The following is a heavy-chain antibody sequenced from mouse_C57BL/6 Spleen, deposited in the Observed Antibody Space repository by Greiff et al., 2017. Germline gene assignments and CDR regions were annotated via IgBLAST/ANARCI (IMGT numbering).Heavy chain of an antibody. V-gene: IGHV1-82*01. CDR3: AREGNYDYERPFAY. J-gene: IGHJ3*01. D-gene: IGHD2-4*01. CDR2: IYPGDGDT. CDR1: GYAFSSSW. Sequence: QVQLQQSGPELVKPGASVKISCKASGYAFSSSWMNWVKQRPGKGLEWIGRIYPGDGDTNYNGKFKGKATLTADKSSSTAYMQLSSLTSEDSAVYFCAREGNYDYERPFAYWGQGTLVTVSA.